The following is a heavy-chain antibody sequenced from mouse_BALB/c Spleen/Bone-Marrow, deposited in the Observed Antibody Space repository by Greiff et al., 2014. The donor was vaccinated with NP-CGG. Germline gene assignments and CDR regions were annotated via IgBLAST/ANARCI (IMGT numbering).Heavy chain of an antibody. CDR1: GYSFTGYN. CDR2: IDPYCGGT. CDR3: ARGAYAMDY. J-gene: IGHJ4*01. V-gene: IGHV1-39*01. Sequence: HLVESGPELEKPGASVKISCKASGYSFTGYNMNWVKQSNGKSLEWIGNIDPYCGGTSYNQKFKGKATLTVDKSSSTAYMQLKSLTSEDSAVYYCARGAYAMDYWGQGTSVTVSS.